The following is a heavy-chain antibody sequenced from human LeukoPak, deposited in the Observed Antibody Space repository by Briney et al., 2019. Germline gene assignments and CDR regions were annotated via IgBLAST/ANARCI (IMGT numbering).Heavy chain of an antibody. CDR3: TRDRARAGGEILDY. Sequence: GGSLRLSCAASGFIFSDYAMHWVRQAPGKGLVWVSRIISDGSTTDYADSVKGRFTISRDNAKNTLYLQLNSLRDEDTAMYYCTRDRARAGGEILDYWGQGTLVTVSS. D-gene: IGHD3-10*01. CDR1: GFIFSDYA. V-gene: IGHV3-74*01. CDR2: IISDGSTT. J-gene: IGHJ4*02.